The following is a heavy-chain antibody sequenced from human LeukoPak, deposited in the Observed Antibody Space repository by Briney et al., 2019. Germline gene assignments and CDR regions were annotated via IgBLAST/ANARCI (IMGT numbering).Heavy chain of an antibody. CDR3: ARDLLAAAGLTNYYYYMDV. J-gene: IGHJ6*03. CDR1: GGSISSYY. V-gene: IGHV4-4*07. CDR2: IYTSGST. Sequence: SATLSLTCTVSGGSISSYYRSWIRQPAGKGLEWIGRIYTSGSTNYNPSLKSRVTMSVDTSKNQFSLKLSSVTAADTAVYYCARDLLAAAGLTNYYYYMDVWGKGTTVTVSS. D-gene: IGHD6-13*01.